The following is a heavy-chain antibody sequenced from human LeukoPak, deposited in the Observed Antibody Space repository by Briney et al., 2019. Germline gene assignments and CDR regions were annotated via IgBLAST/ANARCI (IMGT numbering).Heavy chain of an antibody. CDR2: ISGDGTRT. CDR3: AKWPEGAMDYFDY. CDR1: GFSFSSYA. D-gene: IGHD3-16*01. V-gene: IGHV3-23*01. Sequence: GGSLRLSCAASGFSFSSYAMTWARQAPVRGLEWVSAISGDGTRTYYADSVKGRFTISRDNSKNTLYLEMSSLRVEDTAIYYCAKWPEGAMDYFDYWGQGTLVTVSS. J-gene: IGHJ4*02.